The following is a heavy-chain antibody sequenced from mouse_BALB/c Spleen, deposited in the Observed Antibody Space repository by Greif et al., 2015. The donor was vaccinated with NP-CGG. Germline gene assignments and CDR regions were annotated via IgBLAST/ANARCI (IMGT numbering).Heavy chain of an antibody. CDR1: GYIFTSYW. CDR2: IDPSDSET. V-gene: IGHV1-69*02. D-gene: IGHD2-1*01. CDR3: ASGGNYDYFDY. Sequence: QVQLQQSGAELVKPGAPVKLSCKASGYIFTSYWMNWVKQRPGRGLEWIGRIDPSDSETHYNQKFKDKATLTVDKSSSTAYIQLSSLTSEDSAVYYCASGGNYDYFDYWGQGTTLTISS. J-gene: IGHJ2*01.